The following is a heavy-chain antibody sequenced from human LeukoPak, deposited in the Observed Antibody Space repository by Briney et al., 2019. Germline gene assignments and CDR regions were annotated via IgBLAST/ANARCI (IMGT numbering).Heavy chain of an antibody. CDR3: AKDYCSSAICPADY. J-gene: IGHJ4*02. Sequence: GGSLRLSCTASGFTFSSHAMSWVRQAAGKRLECVLSISASGGTTFHSGSVKGRFTISRDNSKKVLYLQMNGLRVEDTAIYYCAKDYCSSAICPADYWGQGTQVTVSS. CDR2: ISASGGTT. V-gene: IGHV3-23*01. CDR1: GFTFSSHA. D-gene: IGHD6-19*01.